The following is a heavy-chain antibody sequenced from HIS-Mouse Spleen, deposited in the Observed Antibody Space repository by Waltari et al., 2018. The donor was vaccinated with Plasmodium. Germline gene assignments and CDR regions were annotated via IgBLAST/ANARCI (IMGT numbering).Heavy chain of an antibody. CDR1: GGSVSSCD. V-gene: IGHV4-59*02. Sequence: QVQLQESGPGLVKPSETLSLTCTVSGGSVSSCDWSWIRQPPGKGLDWIGYIYYSGSTNYNPSLKSRVTISVDTSKNQFSLKLSSVTAADTAVYYCAREPYDILTGYYDAFDIWGQGTMVTVSS. CDR3: AREPYDILTGYYDAFDI. J-gene: IGHJ3*02. D-gene: IGHD3-9*01. CDR2: IYYSGST.